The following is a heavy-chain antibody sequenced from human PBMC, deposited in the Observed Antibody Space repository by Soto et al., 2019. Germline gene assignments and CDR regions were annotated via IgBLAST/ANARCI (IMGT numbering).Heavy chain of an antibody. J-gene: IGHJ4*02. D-gene: IGHD3-3*01. Sequence: SETLSLTCTVSGGSISSKYWSWIRQPPGKGLEWIGYIYYSGSTNYNPSLKSRVTMSVDTSKNQFSLKLSSVTAADAAVYYCEKLNYDFLAPLFDYWGQGALVTVSS. CDR2: IYYSGST. CDR1: GGSISSKY. V-gene: IGHV4-59*01. CDR3: EKLNYDFLAPLFDY.